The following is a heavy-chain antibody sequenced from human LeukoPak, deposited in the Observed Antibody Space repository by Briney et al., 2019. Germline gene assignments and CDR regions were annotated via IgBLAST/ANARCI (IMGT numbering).Heavy chain of an antibody. CDR2: ITGNSYYT. CDR3: AKDYSSGWFLNY. CDR1: GFTFSSYA. D-gene: IGHD6-19*01. J-gene: IGHJ4*02. V-gene: IGHV3-23*01. Sequence: GGSLRLSCAASGFTFSSYAMSWVRQAPGKGLEWVSDITGNSYYTYYADSVKGRFTIYRDNSKNTLYLQMNSLRAEDTAVYYCAKDYSSGWFLNYWGQGTLVTVSS.